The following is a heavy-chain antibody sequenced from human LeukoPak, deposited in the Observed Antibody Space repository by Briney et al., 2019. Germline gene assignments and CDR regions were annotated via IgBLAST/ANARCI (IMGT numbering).Heavy chain of an antibody. CDR1: GYTFTSYG. V-gene: IGHV1-18*01. D-gene: IGHD3-22*01. Sequence: ASVKVSCKAFGYTFTSYGINWVRQAPGQGLEWMGWISAYNGNTNYAQKLQGRVTMTTDTSTSTAYMELRRLRSDDTAVYYCARGSYNYFDSGGAEYFQHWGQGTLVTVSS. CDR3: ARGSYNYFDSGGAEYFQH. J-gene: IGHJ1*01. CDR2: ISAYNGNT.